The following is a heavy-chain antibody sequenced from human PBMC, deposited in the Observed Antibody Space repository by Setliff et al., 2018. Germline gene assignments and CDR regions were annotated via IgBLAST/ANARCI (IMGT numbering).Heavy chain of an antibody. CDR3: ARGLVTIFGVVIMSPPWFDP. Sequence: PSETLSLTCAVYGGSFSGYYWSWIRQPPGKGLEWIGEINHSGSTKYNPSLKSRVTISVDTSKNQFSVKLSSVTASDTAVYYCARGLVTIFGVVIMSPPWFDPWCQGTLVTVSS. D-gene: IGHD3-3*01. CDR2: INHSGST. CDR1: GGSFSGYY. V-gene: IGHV4-34*01. J-gene: IGHJ5*02.